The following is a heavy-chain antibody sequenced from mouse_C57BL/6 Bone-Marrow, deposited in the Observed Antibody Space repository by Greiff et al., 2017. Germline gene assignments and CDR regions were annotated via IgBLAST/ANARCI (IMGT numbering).Heavy chain of an antibody. CDR2: IYPGSGST. Sequence: VQLKESGAELVKPGASVKMSCKASGYTFTSYWRTWVKQRPGQGLEWIGDIYPGSGSTNYNEKFKSKATLTVDTSSSTAYMQLSSLTSEDSAVYYCARLGYYTWFAYWGQGALVTVSA. D-gene: IGHD2-3*01. CDR1: GYTFTSYW. V-gene: IGHV1-55*01. CDR3: ARLGYYTWFAY. J-gene: IGHJ3*01.